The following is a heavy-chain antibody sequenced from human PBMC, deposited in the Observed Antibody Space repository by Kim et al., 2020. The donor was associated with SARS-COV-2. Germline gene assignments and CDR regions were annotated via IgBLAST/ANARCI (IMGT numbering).Heavy chain of an antibody. D-gene: IGHD2-21*02. J-gene: IGHJ5*02. CDR3: ARINTVVTPSGWFDP. V-gene: IGHV4-30-2*01. Sequence: SETLSLTCAVSGGSISSGGYSWSWIRQPPGKGLEWIGYIYHSGSTYYNPSLKSRVTISVDRSKNQFSLKLSSVTAADTAVYYCARINTVVTPSGWFDPWGQGTLVTVSS. CDR2: IYHSGST. CDR1: GGSISSGGYS.